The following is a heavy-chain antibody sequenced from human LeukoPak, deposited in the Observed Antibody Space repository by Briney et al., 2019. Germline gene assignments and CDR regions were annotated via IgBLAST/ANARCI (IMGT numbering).Heavy chain of an antibody. Sequence: GFLRLSCAASGFTFSDYYMSWIRQAPGKGLEWVSYISSSGSTIYYADSVKGRFTISRDNAKNSLYLQMNSLRAEDTAVYYCARDVPYYYDSSGYSDDYYYGMDVWGQGTTVTVSS. CDR2: ISSSGSTI. CDR3: ARDVPYYYDSSGYSDDYYYGMDV. D-gene: IGHD3-22*01. V-gene: IGHV3-11*01. CDR1: GFTFSDYY. J-gene: IGHJ6*02.